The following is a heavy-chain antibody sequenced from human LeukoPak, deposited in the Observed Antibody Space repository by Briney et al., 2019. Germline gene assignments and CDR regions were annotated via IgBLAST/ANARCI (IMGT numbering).Heavy chain of an antibody. CDR1: GFTFSSYG. Sequence: PGGSLRLSCAASGFTFSSYGMHWVRQAPGKGLEWVAVISYDGSNKYYADSVKGRFTISRDNSKNTLYLQMNSLRAEDTAVYYCAGDTVLLWFGELGPSYGMDVWGQGTTVTVSS. CDR3: AGDTVLLWFGELGPSYGMDV. V-gene: IGHV3-30*03. D-gene: IGHD3-10*01. J-gene: IGHJ6*02. CDR2: ISYDGSNK.